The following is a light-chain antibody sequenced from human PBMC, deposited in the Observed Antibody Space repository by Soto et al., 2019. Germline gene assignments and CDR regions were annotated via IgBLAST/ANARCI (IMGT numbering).Light chain of an antibody. V-gene: IGKV3-15*01. J-gene: IGKJ1*01. CDR1: QSVSTN. Sequence: EIVMTQSPATLSVSPGERATLSCRASQSVSTNLAWYQHKPGQAPRLLIYGASTRATGIPASFSGSGSGTEFTLTISSLQSEDFATYYCQQYNSYSTWTFGQGTKVDIK. CDR3: QQYNSYSTWT. CDR2: GAS.